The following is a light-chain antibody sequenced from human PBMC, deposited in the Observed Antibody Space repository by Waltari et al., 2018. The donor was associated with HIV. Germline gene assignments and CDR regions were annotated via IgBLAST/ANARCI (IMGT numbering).Light chain of an antibody. V-gene: IGKV1-5*03. CDR1: QTISSW. Sequence: DIQMTQSPSTLSAFVGDRVTITCRASQTISSWLAWYQQKPGKAPKLLIYKASNLESDVPSRFSGSGSWTEFTLTISSLQPDDFGTYYCQQYTTVWSFGQGTKVEIK. CDR2: KAS. CDR3: QQYTTVWS. J-gene: IGKJ1*01.